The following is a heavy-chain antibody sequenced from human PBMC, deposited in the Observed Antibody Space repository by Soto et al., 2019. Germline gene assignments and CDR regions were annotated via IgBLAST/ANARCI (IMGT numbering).Heavy chain of an antibody. J-gene: IGHJ4*02. CDR2: MNTNSGNT. Sequence: QVQLVQSGAEVKKPGASVKVSCKASGYTFTSYDINWVRQATGQGLEWMGWMNTNSGNTGYAQKFQGRVIITRNTSISTAYMELCSLRCEDTAVYYCARGQGDFWSGDYWGQGTLVTVSS. CDR1: GYTFTSYD. V-gene: IGHV1-8*01. CDR3: ARGQGDFWSGDY. D-gene: IGHD3-3*01.